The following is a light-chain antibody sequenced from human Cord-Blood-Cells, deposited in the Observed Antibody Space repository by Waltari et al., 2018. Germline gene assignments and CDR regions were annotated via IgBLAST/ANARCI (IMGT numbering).Light chain of an antibody. CDR2: AAS. CDR1: QSISSY. CDR3: QQSYSTPFT. J-gene: IGKJ3*01. V-gene: IGKV1-39*01. Sequence: DIQMTQSPSSLSASVGDRVTIPCRASQSISSYLNWYQQKPGKAPKLLIYAASSWQSGVPARFSGSGSGTEFTLTISSLQPEDFATYYCQQSYSTPFTFGPGTKVDIK.